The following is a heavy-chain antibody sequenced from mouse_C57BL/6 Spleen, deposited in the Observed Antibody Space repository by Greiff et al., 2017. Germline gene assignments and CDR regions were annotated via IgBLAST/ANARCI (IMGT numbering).Heavy chain of an antibody. V-gene: IGHV14-4*01. Sequence: EVQLQESGAELVRPGASVKLSCTASGFNIKDDYMHWVKQRPEQGLEWIGWIDPENGDTEYASKFQGKATITADTSSNTAYLQLSSLTSEDTAVYYCTTPITTVVAPDYWGQGTLVTVSA. D-gene: IGHD1-1*01. CDR1: GFNIKDDY. CDR3: TTPITTVVAPDY. CDR2: IDPENGDT. J-gene: IGHJ3*01.